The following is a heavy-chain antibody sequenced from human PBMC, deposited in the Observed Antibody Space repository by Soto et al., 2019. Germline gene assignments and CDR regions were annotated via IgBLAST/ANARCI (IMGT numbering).Heavy chain of an antibody. D-gene: IGHD3-22*01. Sequence: QVQLVQSGAEVKKPGSSVKVSCKASGGTFSSYTISWVRQAPGQGLEWMGRIIPILGIANYAQKFQGRVTIPADKSTSTAYMELSSLRSEDTAVYYCARGVGDSSGYYDAFDIWGQGTMVTVSS. CDR2: IIPILGIA. J-gene: IGHJ3*02. CDR1: GGTFSSYT. CDR3: ARGVGDSSGYYDAFDI. V-gene: IGHV1-69*02.